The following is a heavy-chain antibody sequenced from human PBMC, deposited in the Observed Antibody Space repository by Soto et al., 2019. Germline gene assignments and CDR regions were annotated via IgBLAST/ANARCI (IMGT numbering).Heavy chain of an antibody. J-gene: IGHJ4*02. CDR2: IDPSDSYT. Sequence: PGESLKISCKGSGYSFTSYWISWVRQMPGKGLEWMGRIDPSDSYTNYSPSFQGHVTISADKSISTAYLQWSSLKASDTAMYYCARPDCSGGSCYPYYFDYWGQGTLVT. D-gene: IGHD2-15*01. V-gene: IGHV5-10-1*01. CDR1: GYSFTSYW. CDR3: ARPDCSGGSCYPYYFDY.